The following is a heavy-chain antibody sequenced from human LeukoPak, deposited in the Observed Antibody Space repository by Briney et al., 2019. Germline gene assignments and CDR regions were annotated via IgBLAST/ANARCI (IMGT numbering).Heavy chain of an antibody. CDR1: GGSVSSDSYF. D-gene: IGHD6-6*01. CDR2: IYSSGST. Sequence: PSETLSLTCSVSGGSVSSDSYFWNWVRQPPGKGLEWIGYIYSSGSTNYNRSLKSRVTISLDTSKNQFSLKLSSVTAADTAVYYCATGSYQLASFDYWGQGTLVTVSS. V-gene: IGHV4-61*01. CDR3: ATGSYQLASFDY. J-gene: IGHJ4*02.